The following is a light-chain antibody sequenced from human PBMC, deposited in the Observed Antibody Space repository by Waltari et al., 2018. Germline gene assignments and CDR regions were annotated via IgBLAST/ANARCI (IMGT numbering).Light chain of an antibody. Sequence: EIVLTQSPGTLSLSPGERATLSCRASQSVGRSLAWYQQKPGQAPRPLIYDASKRATGIPERVSGSGSGTDFSLTISRLEPEDFAVYYCQMYVRLPVTFGQGTKVEIK. CDR3: QMYVRLPVT. CDR1: QSVGRS. J-gene: IGKJ1*01. CDR2: DAS. V-gene: IGKV3-20*01.